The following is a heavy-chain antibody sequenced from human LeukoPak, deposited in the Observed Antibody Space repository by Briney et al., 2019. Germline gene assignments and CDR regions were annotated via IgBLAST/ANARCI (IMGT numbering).Heavy chain of an antibody. V-gene: IGHV3-33*06. CDR3: AKHGVVVVPAAMFIDY. CDR1: GFTFSSYG. Sequence: PGGSLRLSCAASGFTFSSYGMHWVRQAPGKGLEWVAVIWYGGSNKYYADSVKGRFTISRDNSKNTLYLQMNSLRAEDTAVYYCAKHGVVVVPAAMFIDYWGQGTLVTVSS. J-gene: IGHJ4*02. D-gene: IGHD2-2*01. CDR2: IWYGGSNK.